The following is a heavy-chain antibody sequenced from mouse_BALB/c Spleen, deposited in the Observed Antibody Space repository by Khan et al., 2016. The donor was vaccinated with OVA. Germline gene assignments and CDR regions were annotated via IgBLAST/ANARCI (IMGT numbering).Heavy chain of an antibody. D-gene: IGHD1-1*01. CDR2: IDPFNVPT. CDR3: ARHGSTSWFAY. Sequence: IGYIDPFNVPTTYNQKFKGKSTLTVDKSSSTAYMHLTSLTSEDSAVYYCARHGSTSWFAYWGQGTLVTVSA. J-gene: IGHJ3*01. V-gene: IGHV1S135*01.